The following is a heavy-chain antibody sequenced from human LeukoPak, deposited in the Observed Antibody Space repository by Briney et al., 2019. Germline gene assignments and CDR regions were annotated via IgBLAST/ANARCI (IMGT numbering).Heavy chain of an antibody. CDR1: GGSISSYY. CDR2: IYYSGST. CDR3: ARLASGSYGPLTPFDY. V-gene: IGHV4-59*08. D-gene: IGHD1-26*01. J-gene: IGHJ4*02. Sequence: SETLSLTCTVSGGSISSYYWSCIRQPPGKGLEWIGDIYYSGSTNYNPSLKSRVTISVDTSKNQFSLRLSSVTAADTAVYYSARLASGSYGPLTPFDYWGQGTLVTVSS.